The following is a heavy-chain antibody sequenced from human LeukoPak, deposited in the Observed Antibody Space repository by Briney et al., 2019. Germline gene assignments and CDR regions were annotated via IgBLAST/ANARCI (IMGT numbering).Heavy chain of an antibody. Sequence: SQTLSLTCAVYGGSFSGYYWSWIRQPPGKGLEWIGEINHSGRTNYNPSLKSRVTISVDTSKNQFSLKLSSVTAADTAVYYCARGPNYGGNSKDFDYWGQGTLVTVSS. V-gene: IGHV4-34*01. J-gene: IGHJ4*02. CDR1: GGSFSGYY. CDR2: INHSGRT. D-gene: IGHD4-23*01. CDR3: ARGPNYGGNSKDFDY.